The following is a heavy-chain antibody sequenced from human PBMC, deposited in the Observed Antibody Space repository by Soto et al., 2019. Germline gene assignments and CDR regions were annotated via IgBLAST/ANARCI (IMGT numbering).Heavy chain of an antibody. D-gene: IGHD5-12*01. CDR1: GGSISSGGYY. J-gene: IGHJ4*02. CDR3: ARERRTYTSGYEDNPFDY. V-gene: IGHV4-31*03. Sequence: SETLSLTCTVSGGSISSGGYYWSWIRQHPGKGLEWIGYIYYSGSTYYNPSLKSRVTISVDTSKNQFSLKLSSVTAADTAVYYCARERRTYTSGYEDNPFDYWGQGTLVTVSS. CDR2: IYYSGST.